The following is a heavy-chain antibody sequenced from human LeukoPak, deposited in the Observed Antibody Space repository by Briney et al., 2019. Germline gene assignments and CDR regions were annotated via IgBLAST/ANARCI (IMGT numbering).Heavy chain of an antibody. V-gene: IGHV4-38-2*02. CDR3: ARDGNQSGGLWYFDL. Sequence: PSETLSLTCTVSGYSISSGYYWGWIRQPPGKGLEWIGSIYHSGSTYYNPSLKSRVTISVDTSKNQFSLKLSSVTAADTAVYYCARDGNQSGGLWYFDLWGRGTLVTVSS. J-gene: IGHJ2*01. CDR1: GYSISSGYY. D-gene: IGHD4-23*01. CDR2: IYHSGST.